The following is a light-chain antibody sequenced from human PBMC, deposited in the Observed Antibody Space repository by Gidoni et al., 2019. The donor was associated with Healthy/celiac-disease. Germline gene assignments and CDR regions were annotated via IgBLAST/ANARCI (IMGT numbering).Light chain of an antibody. V-gene: IGKV3-20*01. CDR2: GAS. CDR1: QSVSSSY. Sequence: EIVLTQSPGTLSLSPGERATLSCRASQSVSSSYLAWYQQKPGQAPRLLIYGASSRATGIPDRFSGSGSGTDFTLTISRLEAEDGAVYYCQQDGSSPWTFXQXTKVEIK. CDR3: QQDGSSPWT. J-gene: IGKJ1*01.